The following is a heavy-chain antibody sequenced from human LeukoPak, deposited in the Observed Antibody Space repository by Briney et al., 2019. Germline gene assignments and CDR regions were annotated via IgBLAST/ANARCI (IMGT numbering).Heavy chain of an antibody. Sequence: ASVKVSCKASGYTFTGYYMHWVRQAPGQGLEWMGWINPNSGGTNYAQKFQGRVTMTTDTSTSTAYMELRSLRSDDTAVYYCARVPSGYDPRYYFDYWGQGTLVTVSS. J-gene: IGHJ4*02. CDR2: INPNSGGT. CDR1: GYTFTGYY. V-gene: IGHV1-2*02. CDR3: ARVPSGYDPRYYFDY. D-gene: IGHD5-12*01.